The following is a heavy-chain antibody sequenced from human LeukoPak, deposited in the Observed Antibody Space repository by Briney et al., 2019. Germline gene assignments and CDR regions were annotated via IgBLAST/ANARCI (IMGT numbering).Heavy chain of an antibody. Sequence: GGSLRLSCSASGFTFSSYAMHWVRQAPGKGLEYVSAISSNGGSTYYADSVKGRFTISRDNSKNTLYLRMSSLRAEDTAVYYCVKVSSRKVVVPAAIGYYYGMDVWGKGTTVTVSS. CDR1: GFTFSSYA. D-gene: IGHD2-2*01. CDR3: VKVSSRKVVVPAAIGYYYGMDV. J-gene: IGHJ6*04. CDR2: ISSNGGST. V-gene: IGHV3-64D*06.